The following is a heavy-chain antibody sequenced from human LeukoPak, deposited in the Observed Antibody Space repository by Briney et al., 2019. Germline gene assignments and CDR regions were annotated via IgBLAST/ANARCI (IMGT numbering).Heavy chain of an antibody. D-gene: IGHD6-13*01. J-gene: IGHJ4*02. Sequence: ASVKVSCKASGYTFTSYGISWVRQAPGQGLEWMGWISAYNGNTNYAQKLQGRVTVTTDTSTSTAYMELRSLRSDDTAVYYCARIPGIAAAGTPLFDYWGQGTLVTVSS. CDR2: ISAYNGNT. V-gene: IGHV1-18*01. CDR1: GYTFTSYG. CDR3: ARIPGIAAAGTPLFDY.